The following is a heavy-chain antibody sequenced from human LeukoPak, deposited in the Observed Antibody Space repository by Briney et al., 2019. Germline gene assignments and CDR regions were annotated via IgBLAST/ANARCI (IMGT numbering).Heavy chain of an antibody. V-gene: IGHV4-34*01. CDR2: INHSGST. Sequence: MPSETLSLTCAVYGESFSGYYWSWIRQPPGKGLEWIGEINHSGSTNYNPSLKSRVTISVDTSKNQFSLKLSSVTAADTAVYYCARGLSSRPYDPFGYWGQGTLVTVSS. D-gene: IGHD3-3*01. CDR3: ARGLSSRPYDPFGY. CDR1: GESFSGYY. J-gene: IGHJ4*02.